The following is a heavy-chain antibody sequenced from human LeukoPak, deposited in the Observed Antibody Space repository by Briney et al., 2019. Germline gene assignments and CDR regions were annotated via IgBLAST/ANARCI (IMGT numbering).Heavy chain of an antibody. V-gene: IGHV4-61*02. Sequence: MPSETLSLTCTVSGGSVSSGTYYWSWIRQPAGKGLEWIGRIYTSGSTNYNPSLKGRVTISVDTSKNQFSLKLSSVTAADTAVYYCAREGILGGYFGVVDYWGQGTLVTVSS. J-gene: IGHJ4*02. CDR3: AREGILGGYFGVVDY. CDR1: GGSVSSGTYY. D-gene: IGHD3-3*01. CDR2: IYTSGST.